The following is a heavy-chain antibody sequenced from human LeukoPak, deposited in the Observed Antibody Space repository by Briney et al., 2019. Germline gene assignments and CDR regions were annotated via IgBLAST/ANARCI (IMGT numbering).Heavy chain of an antibody. D-gene: IGHD4-11*01. CDR2: ISGSGGST. Sequence: GGSLRLSCAASGFTFSSYAMSWVRRAPGKGLEWVSAISGSGGSTYYADSVKGRFTISRDNSKNTLYLQMNSLRAEDTAVYYCAKPNGYYSNYPFDYWGQGTLVTVSS. V-gene: IGHV3-23*01. J-gene: IGHJ4*02. CDR1: GFTFSSYA. CDR3: AKPNGYYSNYPFDY.